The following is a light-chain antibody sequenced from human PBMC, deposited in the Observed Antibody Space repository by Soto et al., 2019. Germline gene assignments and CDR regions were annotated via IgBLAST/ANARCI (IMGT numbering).Light chain of an antibody. CDR3: QTYDSWPL. V-gene: IGKV3-15*01. CDR2: GAC. J-gene: IGKJ5*01. CDR1: QSVGIN. Sequence: EIVMTQSPATLSVSPGEGATLSCRASQSVGINLALYQQKPGQAPRVVVYGACTKAIGIRARFSGSGSGPEFTLTISGLKSEGFAVYYCQTYDSWPLFGQGKRLEIK.